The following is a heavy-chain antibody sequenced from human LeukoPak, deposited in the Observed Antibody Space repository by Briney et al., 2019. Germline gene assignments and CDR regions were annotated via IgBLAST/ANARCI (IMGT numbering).Heavy chain of an antibody. CDR2: IKQDGSEI. V-gene: IGHV3-7*01. CDR1: GFTFSSHW. D-gene: IGHD7-27*01. CDR3: ARGRPGMGIVIDY. Sequence: PGGSLRLSCAASGFTFSSHWMSWVRQAPGKGLEWVANIKQDGSEIYYVDSVKGRFTISRDYAKNSVYLQMNSLRAEHTAVYYCARGRPGMGIVIDYWGQGTLITVAS. J-gene: IGHJ4*02.